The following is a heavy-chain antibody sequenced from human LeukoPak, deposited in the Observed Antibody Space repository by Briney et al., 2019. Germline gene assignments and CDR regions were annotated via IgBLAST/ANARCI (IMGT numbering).Heavy chain of an antibody. Sequence: SGGSLRLSCAASGFRFSSYAMSWVRQAPGKGLEWVSAMSGSGVSTYYADSVKGRFTVSRDNSKNTLYLQMSSLRAEDTAVYYCAKDERNWNYNLASQTYDWGQGTLVTVSS. CDR1: GFRFSSYA. CDR2: MSGSGVST. J-gene: IGHJ4*02. V-gene: IGHV3-23*01. CDR3: AKDERNWNYNLASQTYD. D-gene: IGHD1-7*01.